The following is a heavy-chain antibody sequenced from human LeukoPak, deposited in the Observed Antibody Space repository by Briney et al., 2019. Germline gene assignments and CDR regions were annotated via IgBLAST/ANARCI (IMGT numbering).Heavy chain of an antibody. CDR2: ISAYNGNT. D-gene: IGHD5-12*01. CDR1: GYTFTSYG. Sequence: ASVKVSCKASGYTFTSYGISWVRQAPGQGLEWMGWISAYNGNTNYAQKLQGRVTMTTDTSTSTAHMELRSLRSDDTAVYYCARDMGPRGYSGYDYFDYWGQGTLVTVSS. J-gene: IGHJ4*02. CDR3: ARDMGPRGYSGYDYFDY. V-gene: IGHV1-18*01.